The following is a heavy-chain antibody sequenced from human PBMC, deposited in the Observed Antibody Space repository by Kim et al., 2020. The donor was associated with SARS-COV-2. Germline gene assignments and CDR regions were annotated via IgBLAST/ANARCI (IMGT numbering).Heavy chain of an antibody. CDR3: AKDRPYYYDSSGYCDY. CDR1: GFTFSSYA. D-gene: IGHD3-22*01. V-gene: IGHV3-23*01. J-gene: IGHJ4*02. CDR2: ISGSGGST. Sequence: GGSLRLSCAASGFTFSSYAMSWVRQAPGKGLEWVSAISGSGGSTYYADSVKGRFTISRDNSKNTPYLQMNSLRAEDTAVYYCAKDRPYYYDSSGYCDYWCQRSLVTVSS.